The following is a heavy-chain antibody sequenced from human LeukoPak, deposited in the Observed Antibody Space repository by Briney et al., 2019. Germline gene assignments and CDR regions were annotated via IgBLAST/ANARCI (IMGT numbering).Heavy chain of an antibody. J-gene: IGHJ6*02. Sequence: GASVKVSCKASGFTFTSSAMQWVRQARGQRLEWIGWIVVGSGNTNYAQKFQERVTITRDMSTSTAYTELSSLRSEDTAVYYCAAGRYSGYDYYYGMDVWGQGTTVTVSS. CDR2: IVVGSGNT. V-gene: IGHV1-58*02. CDR3: AAGRYSGYDYYYGMDV. CDR1: GFTFTSSA. D-gene: IGHD1-26*01.